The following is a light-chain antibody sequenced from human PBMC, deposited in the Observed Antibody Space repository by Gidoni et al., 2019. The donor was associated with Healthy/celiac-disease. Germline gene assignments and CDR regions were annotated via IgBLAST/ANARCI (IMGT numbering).Light chain of an antibody. J-gene: IGKJ2*01. CDR1: QSIRSY. CDR3: QQGYSTPFT. CDR2: AAS. Sequence: DIQMTQSPSSLSASVGARVTITCRASQSIRSYLTWYQQKPGNAPKLLISAASILQSVVPDRFSCSGSVTDFTLTISSLQPEDFATYYCQQGYSTPFTFGQGTKLEIK. V-gene: IGKV1-39*01.